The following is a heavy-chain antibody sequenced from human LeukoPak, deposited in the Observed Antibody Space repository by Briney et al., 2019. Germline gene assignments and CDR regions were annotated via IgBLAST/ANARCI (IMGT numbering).Heavy chain of an antibody. J-gene: IGHJ4*02. Sequence: PGGSLRLSCAASGFTFSSYGMHWVRQAPGKGLEWVSLIYSGGRTFHADSVKGRFTISRDNSKNILYLQMNSLRVEDTAVYYFAKTPPVTNGFDYWGQGTLVTVSS. CDR2: IYSGGRT. CDR3: AKTPPVTNGFDY. D-gene: IGHD4-17*01. V-gene: IGHV3-NL1*01. CDR1: GFTFSSYG.